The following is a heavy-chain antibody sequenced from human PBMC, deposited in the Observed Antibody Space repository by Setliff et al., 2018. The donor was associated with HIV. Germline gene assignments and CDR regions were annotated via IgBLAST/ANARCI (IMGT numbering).Heavy chain of an antibody. CDR2: ISSSSSYI. CDR3: ATYSSSWTDY. V-gene: IGHV3-21*01. Sequence: ETLSLTCTVSGYSISSGYYWGWIRQPPGKGLEWVSSISSSSSYIYYADSVKGRFTISRDNAKNSLYLQMNSLGAEDTAVYYCATYSSSWTDYWGQGTLVTVSS. CDR1: GYSISSGYY. D-gene: IGHD6-13*01. J-gene: IGHJ4*02.